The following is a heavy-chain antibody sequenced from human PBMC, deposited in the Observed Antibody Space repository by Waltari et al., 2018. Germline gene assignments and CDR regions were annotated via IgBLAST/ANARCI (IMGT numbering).Heavy chain of an antibody. CDR1: GGTFSSDG. D-gene: IGHD4-17*01. Sequence: QVQLVQSGAEVKKPGSSVKVSCKASGGTFSSDGISWVRQAPGQGLEWMGGINPLFGAPNYAQKFQGRVTITADESTSTAYMDVRSLTSEDTAVYYCARDVTTVTTGAYFDYWGQGTLVIVSS. CDR2: INPLFGAP. CDR3: ARDVTTVTTGAYFDY. V-gene: IGHV1-69*01. J-gene: IGHJ4*01.